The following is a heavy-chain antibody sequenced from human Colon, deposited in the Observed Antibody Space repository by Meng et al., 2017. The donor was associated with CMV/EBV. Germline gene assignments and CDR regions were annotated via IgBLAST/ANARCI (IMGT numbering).Heavy chain of an antibody. D-gene: IGHD6-19*01. V-gene: IGHV3-9*01. J-gene: IGHJ4*02. Sequence: GGSLRLSCAASGFTFEDHAMHWVRQAPGKGLEWVAGISYNSDNIQYAESVKGRFTISRDNAKNSLYLQMDSLRAEDTALYYCAKDTGSSGWYVLFDLWGQGTLVTVSS. CDR2: ISYNSDNI. CDR1: GFTFEDHA. CDR3: AKDTGSSGWYVLFDL.